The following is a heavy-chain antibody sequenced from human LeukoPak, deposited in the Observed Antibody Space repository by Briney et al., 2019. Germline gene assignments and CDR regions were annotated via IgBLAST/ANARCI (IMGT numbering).Heavy chain of an antibody. CDR1: GFTFSSYW. CDR2: IKQDGSEK. J-gene: IGHJ3*02. Sequence: PGGSLRLSCAASGFTFSSYWMSWVRQAPGKGLEWVANIKQDGSEKYYVDSVKGRFTISRDNAKNSLYLQMNSLRAEDTAVYYCARDGEGYDSSGSREDAFDIWGQGTMVTVSS. V-gene: IGHV3-7*01. D-gene: IGHD3-22*01. CDR3: ARDGEGYDSSGSREDAFDI.